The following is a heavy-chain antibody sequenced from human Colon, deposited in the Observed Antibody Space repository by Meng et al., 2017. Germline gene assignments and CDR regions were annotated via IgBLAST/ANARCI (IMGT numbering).Heavy chain of an antibody. Sequence: QGPVPEAGPGRVRPSETLSLTCSVSGGSISSSNWWSWVRQPPGKGLEWIGEIYHSGSTNYNPSLKSRVTISVDKSKNQFSLKLSSVTAADTAVYYCASFPPPGKQWLVTDYWGQGTLVTVSS. V-gene: IGHV4-4*02. D-gene: IGHD6-19*01. CDR1: GGSISSSNW. J-gene: IGHJ4*02. CDR3: ASFPPPGKQWLVTDY. CDR2: IYHSGST.